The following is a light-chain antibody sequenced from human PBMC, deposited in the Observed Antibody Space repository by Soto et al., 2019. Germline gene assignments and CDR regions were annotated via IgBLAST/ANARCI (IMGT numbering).Light chain of an antibody. CDR2: GAS. Sequence: DIQMTQSPSSLSASVGDRVSITCRASQSITIYLNWYHQKPGKAPKLLIYGASSLQSGVPSRFSGSGSGTDFTLTINSLQPEDLATYYCQQLNSYPITFGQGTRLEIK. J-gene: IGKJ5*01. CDR1: QSITIY. V-gene: IGKV1-39*01. CDR3: QQLNSYPIT.